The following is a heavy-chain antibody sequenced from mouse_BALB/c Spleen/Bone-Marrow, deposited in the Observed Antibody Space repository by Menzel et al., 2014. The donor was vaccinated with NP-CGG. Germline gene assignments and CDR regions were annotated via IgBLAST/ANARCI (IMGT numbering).Heavy chain of an antibody. J-gene: IGHJ2*01. Sequence: DVKLQESGTVLARPGAAVKMSCKASGYTFSNYWMHWVKQRPGQGLEWIGTIYPGNSDTTYNQKFKGKATLTAVTSTSTAYMELSSLTNEDSAVYYCTTLVRNKFDYWGQGTTLTVSS. CDR3: TTLVRNKFDY. V-gene: IGHV1-5*01. CDR2: IYPGNSDT. D-gene: IGHD2-14*01. CDR1: GYTFSNYW.